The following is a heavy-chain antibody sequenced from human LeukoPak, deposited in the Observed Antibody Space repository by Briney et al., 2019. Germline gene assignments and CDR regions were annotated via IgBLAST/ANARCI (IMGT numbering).Heavy chain of an antibody. J-gene: IGHJ3*02. CDR3: AVGVAFDI. CDR2: FSFNGEST. V-gene: IGHV3-23*01. CDR1: GFTFSSYA. Sequence: GGSLRLSCAASGFTFSSYAMTWVRQAPGKGLEWVSSFSFNGESTYYADSAKGRFTISRDNAKNSLYLQMNSLRAEDTAVYYCAVGVAFDIWGQGTMVTVSS.